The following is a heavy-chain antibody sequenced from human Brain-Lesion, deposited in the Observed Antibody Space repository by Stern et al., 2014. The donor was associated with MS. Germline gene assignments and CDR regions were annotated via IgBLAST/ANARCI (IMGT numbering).Heavy chain of an antibody. CDR1: GGSISSDGYY. D-gene: IGHD6-13*01. V-gene: IGHV4-31*03. CDR3: ARDSLRWDSSNWYTSWFDP. CDR2: IYHRGST. Sequence: QVQLVQSGPGLVEPSQTLSLTCTVSGGSISSDGYYWSWIRPHPGQGLKWIGYIYHRGSTYYNPSLKSRVTMPVDTSKNQFSLNLNSVTAADTAVYYCARDSLRWDSSNWYTSWFDPWGQGTLVTVSS. J-gene: IGHJ5*02.